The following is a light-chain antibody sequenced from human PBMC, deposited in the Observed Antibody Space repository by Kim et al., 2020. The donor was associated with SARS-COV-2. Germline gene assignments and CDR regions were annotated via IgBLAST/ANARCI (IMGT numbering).Light chain of an antibody. CDR2: SAF. CDR3: QQHHSFPLT. Sequence: ASVGDTVTITCRASQGINSNLAWYQQRPGKAPNLLIYSAFTLHSGVPSRFSGSGSGTDFSLTITSLQPEDFATYHCQQHHSFPLTFGGGTKVDIK. CDR1: QGINSN. J-gene: IGKJ4*01. V-gene: IGKV1-9*01.